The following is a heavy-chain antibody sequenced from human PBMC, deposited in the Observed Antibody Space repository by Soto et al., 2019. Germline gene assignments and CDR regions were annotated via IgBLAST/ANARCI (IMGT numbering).Heavy chain of an antibody. J-gene: IGHJ4*02. V-gene: IGHV1-69*01. D-gene: IGHD3-10*01. Sequence: QVQLVQSGAEVKKPGSSVKVSCKASGGTFSSYAISWVRQAPGQGLEWMGGIIPIFGTANYAKKFQGRVKITADESTSTAYMELGSLRSEDTAVYYCARGLGYYGSGDFDYWGQGTLVTVSS. CDR1: GGTFSSYA. CDR3: ARGLGYYGSGDFDY. CDR2: IIPIFGTA.